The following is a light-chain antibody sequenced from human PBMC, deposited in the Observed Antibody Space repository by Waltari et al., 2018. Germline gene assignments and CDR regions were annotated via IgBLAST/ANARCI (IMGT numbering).Light chain of an antibody. CDR2: GAS. V-gene: IGKV3-15*01. Sequence: EIVMTQSPPTLSVSPGERATLSCRASPSVTSNLAWYQQKPGQAPRLLIYGASTRATCIPARFSGSGSGTECTLTISSLQSEDFAVYYCQQYNNWPPGTFGQGTKLEIK. CDR3: QQYNNWPPGT. CDR1: PSVTSN. J-gene: IGKJ2*01.